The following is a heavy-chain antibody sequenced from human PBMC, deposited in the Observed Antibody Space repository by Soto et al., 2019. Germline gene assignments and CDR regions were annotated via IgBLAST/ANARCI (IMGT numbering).Heavy chain of an antibody. V-gene: IGHV3-23*01. CDR3: TKDRVPDGIYSFDY. J-gene: IGHJ4*02. CDR1: GFSFSDYS. D-gene: IGHD6-13*01. Sequence: EVQLLESGGDLVQPGGSLRLSCAASGFSFSDYSMNLVRQAPWMGLEWVSFIALSVTTTHYRDSVKGRFTIFNDKSMNTVYLQMNSLTVEDAAVYYCTKDRVPDGIYSFDYWGQGALVTVSS. CDR2: IALSVTTT.